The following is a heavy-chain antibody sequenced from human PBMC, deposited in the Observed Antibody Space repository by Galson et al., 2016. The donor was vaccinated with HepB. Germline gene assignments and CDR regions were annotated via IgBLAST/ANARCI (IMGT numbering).Heavy chain of an antibody. CDR1: GYTFTNYA. V-gene: IGHV1-3*01. CDR2: IAGGNGNT. CDR3: VRNAGGYNFGD. J-gene: IGHJ4*02. Sequence: SVKVSCKAGGYTFTNYAIHWVRQAPGQSLEWMGWIAGGNGNTRYSQQFQGRVTFTRDTSVSIVYMEMSSLRSEDKAVFYCVRNAGGYNFGDWGQGTLVIVSS. D-gene: IGHD5-24*01.